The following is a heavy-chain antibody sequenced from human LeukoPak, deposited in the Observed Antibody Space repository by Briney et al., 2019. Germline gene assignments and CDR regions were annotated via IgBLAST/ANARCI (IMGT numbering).Heavy chain of an antibody. D-gene: IGHD3-3*01. J-gene: IGHJ6*02. CDR1: GYTFTSYG. V-gene: IGHV1-18*01. Sequence: ASVKVSCKASGYTFTSYGISWVRQAPGQGLEWMGWISACNGNTNYAQKLQGRVTMTTDTSTSTAYMELRSLRSDDTAVYYCARGAGDYDFWSGYYVYYYYYGMDVWGQGTTVTVSS. CDR2: ISACNGNT. CDR3: ARGAGDYDFWSGYYVYYYYYGMDV.